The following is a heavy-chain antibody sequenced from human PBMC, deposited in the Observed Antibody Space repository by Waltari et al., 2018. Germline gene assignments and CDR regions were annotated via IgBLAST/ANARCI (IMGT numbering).Heavy chain of an antibody. CDR1: GYSFTGYY. J-gene: IGHJ4*02. CDR3: AVSYTGWYGDLDY. D-gene: IGHD6-19*01. CDR2: INPNSGGT. Sequence: QVLLVQSGAEVKKPGASVKVSCKASGYSFTGYYLHWVRPAPGQGLEWMGWINPNSGGTSYAQIFQGRVTMTRDTSISTAYMELSRLTSDDTAVYYCAVSYTGWYGDLDYWGQGTLVTVSS. V-gene: IGHV1-2*02.